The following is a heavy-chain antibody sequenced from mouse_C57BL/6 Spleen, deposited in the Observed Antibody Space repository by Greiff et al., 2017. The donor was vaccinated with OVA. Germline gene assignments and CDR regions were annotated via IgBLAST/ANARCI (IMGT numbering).Heavy chain of an antibody. CDR3: ARAEGYAMDY. Sequence: EVKLQESGPELVKPGASVKMSCKASGYTFTDYNMHWVKQSHGKSLEWIGYINPNNGGTSYNQKFKGKATLTVNKSSSTAYMELRSLTSEDSAVYYCARAEGYAMDYWGQGTSVTVSS. J-gene: IGHJ4*01. CDR1: GYTFTDYN. CDR2: INPNNGGT. V-gene: IGHV1-22*01.